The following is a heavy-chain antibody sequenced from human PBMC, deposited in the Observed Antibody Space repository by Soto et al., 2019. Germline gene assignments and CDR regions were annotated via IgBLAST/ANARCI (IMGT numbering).Heavy chain of an antibody. CDR1: GGSFSGYY. CDR2: INHSGST. CDR3: ARVAYKTWFYYYYYGMDV. J-gene: IGHJ6*02. V-gene: IGHV4-34*01. D-gene: IGHD3-10*01. Sequence: QVKLQQWGAGLLKPSETLSLTCAVYGGSFSGYYWSWIRQPPGKGLERIREINHSGSTNYTPSLKSRVTISVDTAKNQFSLKLSSVTAADTAVYYCARVAYKTWFYYYYYGMDVWGQGTTVTVSS.